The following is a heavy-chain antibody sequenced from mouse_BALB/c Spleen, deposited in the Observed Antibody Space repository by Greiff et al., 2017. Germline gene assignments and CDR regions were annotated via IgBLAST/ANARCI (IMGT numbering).Heavy chain of an antibody. Sequence: DVMLVESGGGLVKPGGSLKLSCAASGFAFSSYDMSWVRQTPAKRLEWVAFFSSGGGSTYYPDTVKGRFTISRDNAKNTLYLQLISLKSEDTAMFYCARSGGEAPFAYWGQGTLVTVSA. J-gene: IGHJ3*01. CDR1: GFAFSSYD. V-gene: IGHV5-12-1*01. CDR3: ARSGGEAPFAY. CDR2: FSSGGGST. D-gene: IGHD1-3*01.